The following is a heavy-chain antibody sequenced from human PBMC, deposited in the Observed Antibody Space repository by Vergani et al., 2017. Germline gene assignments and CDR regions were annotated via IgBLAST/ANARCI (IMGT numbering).Heavy chain of an antibody. Sequence: QVQLVESGGGVVQRGGSLRLSCATSGFTLSNYDMQWIRQGPGKGLEFVAFIQFDGSNQYYADSVKGRFTLSRDFSKNTLYLQMNSLRTEDTAVYYCARSDSSRYYYYMDVWGKGTTVTVSS. V-gene: IGHV3-30*02. D-gene: IGHD4-11*01. CDR1: GFTLSNYD. CDR2: IQFDGSNQ. J-gene: IGHJ6*03. CDR3: ARSDSSRYYYYMDV.